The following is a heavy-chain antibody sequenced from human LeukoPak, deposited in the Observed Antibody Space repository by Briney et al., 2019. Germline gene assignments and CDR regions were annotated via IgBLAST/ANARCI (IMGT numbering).Heavy chain of an antibody. CDR3: AKDRAYCGGDCYPGSDFDY. V-gene: IGHV3-23*01. CDR1: RFTFSSYA. Sequence: GGSLTLSCAASRFTFSSYAMSWVRQAPGKGLEWVSAISGSGGSTYYADSVKGRFTISRDNSKNTLYLQMNSLRAEDTAVYYCAKDRAYCGGDCYPGSDFDYWGQGTLVTVSS. CDR2: ISGSGGST. D-gene: IGHD2-21*02. J-gene: IGHJ4*02.